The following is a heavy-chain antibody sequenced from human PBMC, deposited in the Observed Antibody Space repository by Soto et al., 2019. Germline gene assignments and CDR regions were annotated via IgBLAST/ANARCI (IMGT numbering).Heavy chain of an antibody. J-gene: IGHJ5*02. CDR1: GFAFSTFD. D-gene: IGHD3-10*01. Sequence: VGSLRLSCAGSGFAFSTFDIHWVRQAPGKGLEWVSGIGTLSDTFYAASVQGRFTISRQNAKNSVYLQMNSLRAGDTAFYYCARGRSFSYDSTPPPMFDPWGQGTLVTVSS. CDR3: ARGRSFSYDSTPPPMFDP. V-gene: IGHV3-13*01. CDR2: IGTLSDT.